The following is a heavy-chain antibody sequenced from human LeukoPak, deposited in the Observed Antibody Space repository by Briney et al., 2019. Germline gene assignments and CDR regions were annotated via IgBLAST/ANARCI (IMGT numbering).Heavy chain of an antibody. J-gene: IGHJ4*02. CDR3: TRCSTGTRLYYFDY. V-gene: IGHV3-72*01. CDR1: GFTFSDRY. Sequence: SGGSLRLSCTASGFTFSDRYIDWVRQAPGKGLEWVGRSRNKANSYTTEYAASVKGRFTISRDESKNLLYLQMNSLTPKDTAVYYCTRCSTGTRLYYFDYWGQGTLVTVSS. D-gene: IGHD1/OR15-1a*01. CDR2: SRNKANSYTT.